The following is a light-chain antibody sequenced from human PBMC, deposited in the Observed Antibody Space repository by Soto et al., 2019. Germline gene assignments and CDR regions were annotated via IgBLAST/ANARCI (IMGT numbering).Light chain of an antibody. J-gene: IGLJ1*01. V-gene: IGLV2-11*01. CDR2: DVS. CDR3: CSYAGSYTSKV. Sequence: SALTQPRSVSGSPGQSVTISCTGTSSDVGGYNYVSWYQQHPGKAPKLMIYDVSKRPSGVPDRFSGSKSGNTASLTISGLQAEDEADYYCCSYAGSYTSKVFGTGTKLTVL. CDR1: SSDVGGYNY.